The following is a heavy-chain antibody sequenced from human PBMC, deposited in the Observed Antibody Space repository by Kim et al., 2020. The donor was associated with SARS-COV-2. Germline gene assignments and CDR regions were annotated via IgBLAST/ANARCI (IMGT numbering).Heavy chain of an antibody. CDR2: IKSKTDGGTT. CDR3: TTEIVVVITTTDY. V-gene: IGHV3-15*01. CDR1: GFTFSNAW. Sequence: GGSLRLSCAASGFTFSNAWMSWVRQAPGKGLEWVGRIKSKTDGGTTDYAAPVKGRFTISRDDSKNTLYLQMNSLKTEDTAVYYCTTEIVVVITTTDYWGQGTLVTVSS. J-gene: IGHJ4*02. D-gene: IGHD3-22*01.